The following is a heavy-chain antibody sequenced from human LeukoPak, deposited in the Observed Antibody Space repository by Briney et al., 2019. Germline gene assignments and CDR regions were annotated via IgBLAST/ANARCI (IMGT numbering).Heavy chain of an antibody. CDR1: GGSISGYY. CDR3: AREHRDYVTSGYYMDY. CDR2: IYSSGNT. V-gene: IGHV4-4*07. J-gene: IGHJ4*02. D-gene: IGHD3-3*01. Sequence: SDTLSLTCTFSGGSISGYYWNWIRQPAGKRLEWIGRIYSSGNTDYNSSLRSRVTMSLDTSKSQFSLKLTSVTAADTAVYYCAREHRDYVTSGYYMDYWGQGTLVTVSS.